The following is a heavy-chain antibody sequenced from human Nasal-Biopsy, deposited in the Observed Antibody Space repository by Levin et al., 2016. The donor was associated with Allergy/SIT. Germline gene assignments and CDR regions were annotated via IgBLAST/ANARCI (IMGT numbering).Heavy chain of an antibody. CDR3: AITTLSSGSYLLGGWFDS. D-gene: IGHD3-10*01. CDR2: ISHTGTT. Sequence: SETLSLTCTVSGGSITSDSYLWTWIRQYPGMGLEWLGYISHTGTTYYNPSLKSRLAIAVDMSTNQFSLTMTSVTAADSAVYYCAITTLSSGSYLLGGWFDSWGQGTLVTVSS. J-gene: IGHJ5*01. V-gene: IGHV4-31*03. CDR1: GGSITSDSYL.